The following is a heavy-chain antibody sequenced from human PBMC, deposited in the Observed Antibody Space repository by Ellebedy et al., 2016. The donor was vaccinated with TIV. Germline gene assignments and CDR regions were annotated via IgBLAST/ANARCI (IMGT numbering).Heavy chain of an antibody. CDR1: GFTFSSYW. Sequence: GGSLRLXCAASGFTFSSYWMSWVRQAPGKGLEWVANIKQDGSEKYCVDSVKGRFTISRDNAKNSLYLQMNSLRAEDTAVYYCARDYYDSSGYYAGAFDIWGQGTMVTVSS. CDR2: IKQDGSEK. J-gene: IGHJ3*02. D-gene: IGHD3-22*01. CDR3: ARDYYDSSGYYAGAFDI. V-gene: IGHV3-7*01.